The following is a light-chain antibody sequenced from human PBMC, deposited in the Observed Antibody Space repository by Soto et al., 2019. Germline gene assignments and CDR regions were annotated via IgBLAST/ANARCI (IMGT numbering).Light chain of an antibody. J-gene: IGKJ2*01. CDR1: QSISSY. CDR3: QQSYSTPYT. Sequence: DIQMTQSPSSLSASVGDRVTITCRARQSISSYLNWYQQKPGKAPKLLIYAASSLQSGVPSRFSGSGSGTDFTLTIRSLQPEDFATYYCQQSYSTPYTFGQGTKLEIK. V-gene: IGKV1-39*01. CDR2: AAS.